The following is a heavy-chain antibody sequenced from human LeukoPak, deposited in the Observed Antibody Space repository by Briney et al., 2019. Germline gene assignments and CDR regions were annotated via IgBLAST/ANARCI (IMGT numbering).Heavy chain of an antibody. CDR3: ARQYYDIWSGYYPADYYFDY. CDR2: ISSRSSYI. CDR1: GFTFSSYG. D-gene: IGHD3-3*01. Sequence: GGSLRLSCAASGFTFSSYGMNWVRQAPGKGLEWVSSISSRSSYIYYADSVKGRFTISRDNAKNSLYLQLNSLSAEDTAVYYCARQYYDIWSGYYPADYYFDYWGQGTLVTVSS. J-gene: IGHJ4*02. V-gene: IGHV3-21*01.